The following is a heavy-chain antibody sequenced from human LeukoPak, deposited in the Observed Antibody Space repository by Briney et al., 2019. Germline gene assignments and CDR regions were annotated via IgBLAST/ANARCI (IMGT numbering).Heavy chain of an antibody. Sequence: PGGSLRLSCAASGFTFSDYYMSWIRQAPGKGLVWVSRINSDGSSTSYADSVKGRFTISRDNAKNTLYLQMNSLRAEDTAVYYCARGARGCSSTSCYSSGGYWGQGTLVTVSS. CDR1: GFTFSDYY. CDR3: ARGARGCSSTSCYSSGGY. V-gene: IGHV3-74*01. D-gene: IGHD2-2*01. J-gene: IGHJ4*02. CDR2: INSDGSST.